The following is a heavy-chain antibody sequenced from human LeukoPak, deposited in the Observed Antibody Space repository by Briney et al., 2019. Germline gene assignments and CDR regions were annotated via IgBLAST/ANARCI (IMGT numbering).Heavy chain of an antibody. CDR3: ARDPADYSNYVWYRSYFDY. Sequence: PGGSLRLSCAASGFTFSSYAMHWVRQAPGKGLEWVAVISYDGSNKYYADSVKGRFTISRDNSKSTLYLQMNSLRAEDTAVYYCARDPADYSNYVWYRSYFDYWGQGTLVTVSS. V-gene: IGHV3-30-3*01. CDR2: ISYDGSNK. D-gene: IGHD4-11*01. CDR1: GFTFSSYA. J-gene: IGHJ4*02.